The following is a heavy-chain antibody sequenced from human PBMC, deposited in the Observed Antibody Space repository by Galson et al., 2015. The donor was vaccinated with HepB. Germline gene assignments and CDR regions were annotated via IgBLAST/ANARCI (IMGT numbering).Heavy chain of an antibody. CDR1: GYSFTSYW. CDR3: ARNVVPAAPRWDDAFDI. D-gene: IGHD2-2*01. V-gene: IGHV5-51*01. J-gene: IGHJ3*02. Sequence: QSGAEVKKPGESLKISCKGSGYSFTSYWIGWVRQMPGKGLEWMGIIYPGDSDTRYSPSFQGQVTISADKSISTAYLQWSSLKASDTAMYYCARNVVPAAPRWDDAFDIWGQGTMVTVSS. CDR2: IYPGDSDT.